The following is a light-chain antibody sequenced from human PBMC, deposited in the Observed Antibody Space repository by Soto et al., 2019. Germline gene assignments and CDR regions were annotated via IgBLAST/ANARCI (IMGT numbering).Light chain of an antibody. CDR2: GAS. J-gene: IGKJ1*01. CDR3: LQYDDWHRT. V-gene: IGKV3-15*01. Sequence: EVVLTQSPATLSVSPGDRATLSSRAGQSVSNNLAWYQQKPGQTPRLVIYGASNRATGVPARFSGSGSGTDFTLTTSSLQSEDFAVYYCLQYDDWHRTFGQGTKVDIK. CDR1: QSVSNN.